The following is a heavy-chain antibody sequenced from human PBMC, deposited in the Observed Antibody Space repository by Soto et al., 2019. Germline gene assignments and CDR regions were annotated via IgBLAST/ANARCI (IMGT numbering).Heavy chain of an antibody. CDR2: IIPIFGTA. CDR1: GGTFSSYA. CDR3: AGVAGAARYCYYYYGMDV. D-gene: IGHD6-6*01. Sequence: QVQLVQSGAEVKKPGSSVKVSCKASGGTFSSYAISWVRQAPGQGLEWMGGIIPIFGTANYAQKFQGRVTITADESTSTAYMEPSSLRSEDTAVYYCAGVAGAARYCYYYYGMDVWGQGTTVTVSS. J-gene: IGHJ6*02. V-gene: IGHV1-69*01.